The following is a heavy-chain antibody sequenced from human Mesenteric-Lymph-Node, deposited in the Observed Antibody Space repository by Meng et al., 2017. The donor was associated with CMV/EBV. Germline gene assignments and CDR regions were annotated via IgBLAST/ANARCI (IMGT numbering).Heavy chain of an antibody. D-gene: IGHD3-10*01. CDR1: GGSISTSLYY. V-gene: IGHV4-39*07. CDR2: IYFRGST. Sequence: SETLSLTCTVSGGSISTSLYYWGWIRQSPGKGLEYIGSIYFRGSTYYSPSFRSRVTISIDTSKNQFSLGLNSVTAADTAIYYCARVKEGAYYYGSGRRLNWFDPWGQGTLVTVSS. CDR3: ARVKEGAYYYGSGRRLNWFDP. J-gene: IGHJ5*02.